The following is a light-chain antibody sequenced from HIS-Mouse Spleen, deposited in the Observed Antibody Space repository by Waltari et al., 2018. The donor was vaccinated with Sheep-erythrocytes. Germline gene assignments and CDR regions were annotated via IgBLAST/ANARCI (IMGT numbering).Light chain of an antibody. CDR1: SSDVGGYNY. Sequence: QSALTQPRSVSGSPGQSVTISCTGTSSDVGGYNYVSWYQQHPGKAPKLTISDVSKRPSGVPDRFSGSKSGNTASLTISGLQAEDEADYYCCSYAGSYNHVFATGTKVTVL. CDR2: DVS. CDR3: CSYAGSYNHV. V-gene: IGLV2-11*01. J-gene: IGLJ1*01.